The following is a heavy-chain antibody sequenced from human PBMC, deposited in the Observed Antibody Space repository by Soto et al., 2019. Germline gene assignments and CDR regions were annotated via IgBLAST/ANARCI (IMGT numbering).Heavy chain of an antibody. CDR3: AHPRGYGVFDAVDI. J-gene: IGHJ3*02. V-gene: IGHV3-23*01. CDR1: GFIFSTYA. D-gene: IGHD4-17*01. CDR2: ISSSGDST. Sequence: GGSLRLSCAASGFIFSTYAMNWVRQTQGKGLEWVSAISSSGDSTYYAESVRGRFTISRDNSINTLYLQMRSLRPEDTAVYYCAHPRGYGVFDAVDIWGQGTMVTV.